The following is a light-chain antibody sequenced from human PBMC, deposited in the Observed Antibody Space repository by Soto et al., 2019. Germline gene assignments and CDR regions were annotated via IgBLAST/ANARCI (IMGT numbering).Light chain of an antibody. J-gene: IGLJ2*01. V-gene: IGLV2-8*01. CDR1: SSDVGGYHY. CDR3: SSYAGSDPVL. CDR2: DVT. Sequence: QSVLTQPPSASGSPGQSVTISCTGTSSDVGGYHYVSWYQHHPGKAPKLMIYDVTKRPSGVPDRFSGSKSGNTASLTVSGLQAEDEADYYCSSYAGSDPVLFGGGTKLTVL.